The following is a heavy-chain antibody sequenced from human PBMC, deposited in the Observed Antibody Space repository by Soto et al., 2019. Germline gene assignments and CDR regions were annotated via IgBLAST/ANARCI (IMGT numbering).Heavy chain of an antibody. V-gene: IGHV4-39*01. CDR1: GGSISSSSTYY. J-gene: IGHJ6*02. CDR2: IKYSGRT. CDR3: ARHPGIDV. Sequence: QLQLQESGPGLVKPSETLSLTCTVYGGSISSSSTYYWGWIRQPPGKGLEWIGSIKYSGRTFHNPSLKSRVTMSVDTSNNQFSLKLSSVTAADTAMYYCARHPGIDVWGQGTTNAVSS.